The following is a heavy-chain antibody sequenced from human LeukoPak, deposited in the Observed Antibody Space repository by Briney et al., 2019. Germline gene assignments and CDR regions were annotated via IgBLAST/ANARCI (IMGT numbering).Heavy chain of an antibody. V-gene: IGHV3-7*05. CDR3: ARIFLGSTTLPVY. D-gene: IGHD1-26*01. J-gene: IGHJ4*02. CDR2: IKQDGSEK. CDR1: GFTFSRYW. Sequence: GGSLRLSCAASGFTFSRYWMTWVRQAPGKGLEWVANIKQDGSEKYYVDSVKGRFTISRDNTNNSLSLQMNSLRAEDTAAYYCARIFLGSTTLPVYWGQGTLVTVSS.